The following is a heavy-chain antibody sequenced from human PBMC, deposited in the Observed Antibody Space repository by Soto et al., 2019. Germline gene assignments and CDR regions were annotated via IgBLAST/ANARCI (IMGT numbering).Heavy chain of an antibody. V-gene: IGHV4-39*01. Sequence: QLQLQESGPGLVKPSETLSLTCTVSGGSISSSSYCWGWIRQPPGKGLGWIGTIYYSGNTYYNPSLKSRVTISLDTSKNQFSLKLSSVTAADTAVYYCARRGYSAGYGAFDIWGQGTMVTVSS. J-gene: IGHJ3*02. CDR3: ARRGYSAGYGAFDI. CDR2: IYYSGNT. CDR1: GGSISSSSYC. D-gene: IGHD5-12*01.